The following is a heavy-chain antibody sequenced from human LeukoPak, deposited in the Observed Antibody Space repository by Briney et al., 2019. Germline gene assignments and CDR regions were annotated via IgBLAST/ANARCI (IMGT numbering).Heavy chain of an antibody. CDR2: IYYNGDT. Sequence: PSETLFLTCTVSSGSINNYYWGWIRQPPGNGLEWIANIYYNGDTKYNPSLNSRVTISVDTSKNQFSLRLRSVTAADTAVYYCARVIRGGIYPPSYYFDSWGQGILVTVSS. D-gene: IGHD2-15*01. J-gene: IGHJ4*02. V-gene: IGHV4-59*01. CDR3: ARVIRGGIYPPSYYFDS. CDR1: SGSINNYY.